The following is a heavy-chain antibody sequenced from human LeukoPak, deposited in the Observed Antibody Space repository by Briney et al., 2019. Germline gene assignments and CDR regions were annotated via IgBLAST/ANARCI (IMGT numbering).Heavy chain of an antibody. J-gene: IGHJ4*02. V-gene: IGHV3-33*08. CDR3: ARGPPFYDILTGYPLDY. CDR2: IWYDGSNK. Sequence: GGSLRLSCAASGFTFSNYGMHWVRQAPGKGLEWVAVIWYDGSNKYYADSVKGRFTISRDNSKNTLYLQMNSLRAEDTAVYYCARGPPFYDILTGYPLDYWGQGTLVTVSS. D-gene: IGHD3-9*01. CDR1: GFTFSNYG.